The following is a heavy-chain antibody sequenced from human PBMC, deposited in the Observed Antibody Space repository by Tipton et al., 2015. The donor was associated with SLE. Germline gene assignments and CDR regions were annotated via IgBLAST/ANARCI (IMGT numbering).Heavy chain of an antibody. J-gene: IGHJ4*02. Sequence: LRLSCTVSGGSISSYYWSWIRQPPGKGLEWIGYIYYSGSTNYNPSLKSRVTISVDTSKNHFSLKLSSVTAADTAVYYCARHRLRGYSFGPQYFDYWGQGTLVTASS. V-gene: IGHV4-59*08. CDR2: IYYSGST. D-gene: IGHD5-18*01. CDR1: GGSISSYY. CDR3: ARHRLRGYSFGPQYFDY.